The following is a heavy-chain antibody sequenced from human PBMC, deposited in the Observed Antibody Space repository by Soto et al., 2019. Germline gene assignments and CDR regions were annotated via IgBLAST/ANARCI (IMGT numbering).Heavy chain of an antibody. CDR1: GYTLTELS. J-gene: IGHJ4*02. Sequence: ASVKVSCKVSGYTLTELSMHWVRQAPGKGLEWMGGFDPEDGETIYAQKFQGRVTMTEDTSTDTAYMELSSLRSEDTAVYYCATDAYCSGGSCYDDYDYWGQGTLVTVSS. D-gene: IGHD2-15*01. CDR3: ATDAYCSGGSCYDDYDY. V-gene: IGHV1-24*01. CDR2: FDPEDGET.